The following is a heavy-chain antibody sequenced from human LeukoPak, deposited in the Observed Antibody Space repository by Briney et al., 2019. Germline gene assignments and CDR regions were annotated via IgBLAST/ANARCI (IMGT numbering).Heavy chain of an antibody. D-gene: IGHD5-12*01. J-gene: IGHJ3*02. CDR2: MSSRGYPT. Sequence: PGGSLRLSCLASGFTFSDYYMSWVRQAPGKGLEWISYMSSRGYPTYYAESVKGRFTIPRDNSKNTLYLQMNSLRAEDTAVYYCASRSGAFDIWGQGTMVTVSS. CDR3: ASRSGAFDI. V-gene: IGHV3-11*01. CDR1: GFTFSDYY.